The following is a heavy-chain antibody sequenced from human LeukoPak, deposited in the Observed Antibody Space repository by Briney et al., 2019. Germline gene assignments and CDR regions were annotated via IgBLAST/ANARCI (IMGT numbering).Heavy chain of an antibody. CDR1: RGTFSSYA. J-gene: IGHJ4*02. CDR2: IIPIFGTA. CDR3: ARGIAHYDSSGPLDH. D-gene: IGHD3-22*01. V-gene: IGHV1-69*01. Sequence: SVKVSCKASRGTFSSYAISWVRQAPGQGLEWMGGIIPIFGTANYAQKFQGRVTNTADESTSTAYMELSSLRSEDTAVYYCARGIAHYDSSGPLDHWGQGTLVTVSS.